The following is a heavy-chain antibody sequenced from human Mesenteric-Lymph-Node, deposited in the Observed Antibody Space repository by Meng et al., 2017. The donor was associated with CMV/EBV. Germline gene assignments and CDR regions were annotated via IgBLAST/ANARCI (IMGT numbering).Heavy chain of an antibody. CDR1: SY. Sequence: SYRSFIRQPPGKGLEWIGDINHSGSTNYNPSLKSRVTISVDTSKNQFSLKLSSVTAADTAVYYCARDYYGSGSSPRTPQQLYNWFDPWGRGTLVTVSS. V-gene: IGHV4-34*01. D-gene: IGHD3-10*01. CDR2: INHSGST. CDR3: ARDYYGSGSSPRTPQQLYNWFDP. J-gene: IGHJ5*02.